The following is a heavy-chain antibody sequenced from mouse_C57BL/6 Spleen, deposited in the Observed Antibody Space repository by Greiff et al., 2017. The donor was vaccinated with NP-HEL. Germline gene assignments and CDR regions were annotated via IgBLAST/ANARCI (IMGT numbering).Heavy chain of an antibody. CDR1: GYSFTGYF. CDR3: ARAWYGDSYYYAMDY. J-gene: IGHJ4*01. V-gene: IGHV1-20*01. CDR2: INPYNGDT. Sequence: EVQLQQSGPELVKPGDSVKISCKASGYSFTGYFMNWVMQSHGKSLEWLGRINPYNGDTFYNQKFKGKATLTVDKSSSTAHMELRSLTSEDSAVYYCARAWYGDSYYYAMDYWGQGTSVTVSS. D-gene: IGHD3-2*01.